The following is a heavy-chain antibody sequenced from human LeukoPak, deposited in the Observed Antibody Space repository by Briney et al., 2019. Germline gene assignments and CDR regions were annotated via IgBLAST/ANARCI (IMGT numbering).Heavy chain of an antibody. CDR2: IESSADSGTT. CDR1: GPTFRNAF. CDR3: TTSPGITVFGVVTDC. V-gene: IGHV3-15*04. J-gene: IGHJ4*02. Sequence: GGSLRLSCAASGPTFRNAFMNWVRQAPGKGLEWVGRIESSADSGTTDYAAPVKGRFTMSRDDSKNTLYLQMNNVKTEDTGVYYCTTSPGITVFGVVTDCWGPGTLVIVSS. D-gene: IGHD3-3*01.